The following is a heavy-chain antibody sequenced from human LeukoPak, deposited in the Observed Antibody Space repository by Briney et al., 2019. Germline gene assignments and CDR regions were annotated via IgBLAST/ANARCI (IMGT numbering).Heavy chain of an antibody. Sequence: PSETLSLTCTVSGGSISSGSYYWSWIRQPAGKGLEWIGRIYTSGSTNYNPSLKSRVTISVDTSKNQFSLKLSSVTAADTAVYYCARAYCGGDCYSPEARPLKHAFDIWGQGTMVTVSS. J-gene: IGHJ3*02. CDR2: IYTSGST. D-gene: IGHD2-21*02. CDR1: GGSISSGSYY. V-gene: IGHV4-61*02. CDR3: ARAYCGGDCYSPEARPLKHAFDI.